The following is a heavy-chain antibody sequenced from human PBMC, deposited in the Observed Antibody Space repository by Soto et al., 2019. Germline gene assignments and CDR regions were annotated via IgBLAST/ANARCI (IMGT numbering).Heavy chain of an antibody. D-gene: IGHD2-2*01. CDR2: ISVSGNII. V-gene: IGHV3-48*03. J-gene: IGHJ4*02. CDR1: GFTFSTYE. Sequence: GGSLRLSCAASGFTFSTYEFNWVRQAPGRGLEWISYISVSGNIIKYAESVKGRFTISRDNADNSLHLHMSNLRVDDTALYFCVGDTMRASAAASLDYWGQGTQVTVSS. CDR3: VGDTMRASAAASLDY.